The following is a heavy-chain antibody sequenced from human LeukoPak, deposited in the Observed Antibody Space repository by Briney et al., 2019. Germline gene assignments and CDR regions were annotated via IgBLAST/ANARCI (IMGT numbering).Heavy chain of an antibody. CDR3: ARDRQIAY. Sequence: GGSLRLSCAASGFTFTSSWMSWVRQAPGKGLEWVANINEPGTEQFYVDSVKGRFTISRDNAKNSLYLQMNSLRAEDTAVYYCARDRQIAYWGQGTLVTVSS. CDR1: GFTFTSSW. CDR2: INEPGTEQ. V-gene: IGHV3-7*01. J-gene: IGHJ4*02.